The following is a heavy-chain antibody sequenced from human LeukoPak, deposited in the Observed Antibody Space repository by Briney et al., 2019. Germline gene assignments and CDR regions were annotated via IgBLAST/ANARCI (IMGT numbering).Heavy chain of an antibody. CDR3: ARDYGSGSSQYYFDY. CDR1: GFTFSSYS. V-gene: IGHV3-21*01. CDR2: VSSSSSYI. J-gene: IGHJ4*02. D-gene: IGHD3-10*01. Sequence: GGSLRLSCAASGFTFSSYSMNWVRQAPGKGLEWVSSVSSSSSYIYYADSVKGRFTISRDNAKNSLYLQMNSLRAEDTAVYYCARDYGSGSSQYYFDYWGQGTLVTVSS.